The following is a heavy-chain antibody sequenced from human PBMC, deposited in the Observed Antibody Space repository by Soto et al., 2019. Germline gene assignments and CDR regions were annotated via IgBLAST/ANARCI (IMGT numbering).Heavy chain of an antibody. Sequence: GGSLRLSCAASGFTFSSYAMHWVRQAPGEGQGLRRGLEWVSTISGSGSSTFYADSVKGRFTISRDNSKNTLSLQLNSLRAEDTAVYYCAKVQDRGVTISPLDYWGQGTLVTAPQ. CDR2: ISGSGSST. CDR3: AKVQDRGVTISPLDY. D-gene: IGHD3-10*01. J-gene: IGHJ4*02. V-gene: IGHV3-23*01. CDR1: GFTFSSYA.